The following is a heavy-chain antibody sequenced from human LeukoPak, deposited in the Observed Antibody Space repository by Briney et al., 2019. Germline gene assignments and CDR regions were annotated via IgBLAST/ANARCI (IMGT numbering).Heavy chain of an antibody. J-gene: IGHJ4*02. CDR2: INPNSGGT. V-gene: IGHV1-2*02. CDR1: GYTFTGYY. CDR3: ARAKGYSGYDYSFDY. Sequence: ASVKVSCKASGYTFTGYYMHWVRQSPGQGLEWMGWINPNSGGTNYAQKFQGRATMTRDTSISTAYMELSRLRSDDTAVYYCARAKGYSGYDYSFDYWGQGTLVTVSS. D-gene: IGHD5-12*01.